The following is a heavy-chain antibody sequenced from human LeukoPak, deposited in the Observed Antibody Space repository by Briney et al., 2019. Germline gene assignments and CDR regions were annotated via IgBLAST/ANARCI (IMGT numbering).Heavy chain of an antibody. CDR2: IIPIFGTA. V-gene: IGHV1-69*05. Sequence: WASVKVSCKASGGTLSSYAISWVRQAPGQGLEWMGGIIPIFGTANYAQKLQGRVTMTTDTSTSTAYMELRSLRSDDTAVYYCASFQEGYYFDYWGQGTLVTVSS. CDR1: GGTLSSYA. J-gene: IGHJ4*02. CDR3: ASFQEGYYFDY.